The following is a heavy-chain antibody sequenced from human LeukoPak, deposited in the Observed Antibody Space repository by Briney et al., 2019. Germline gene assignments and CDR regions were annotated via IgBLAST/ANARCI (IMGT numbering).Heavy chain of an antibody. J-gene: IGHJ5*02. V-gene: IGHV1-2*02. D-gene: IGHD2-2*02. CDR1: GYTFTGYY. CDR3: ARGTWDCSSTSCYSGNWFDP. CDR2: INPNSGGT. Sequence: ASVKVSCKASGYTFTGYYMHWVRQAPGQGLEWMGWINPNSGGTNYAQKFQGRVTMARDTSISTAYMELGRLRSDDTAVYYCARGTWDCSSTSCYSGNWFDPWGQGTLVTVSS.